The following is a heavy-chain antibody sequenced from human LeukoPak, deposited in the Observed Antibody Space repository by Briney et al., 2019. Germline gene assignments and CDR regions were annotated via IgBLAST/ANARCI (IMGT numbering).Heavy chain of an antibody. J-gene: IGHJ3*02. D-gene: IGHD3-9*01. CDR1: GFTFDDYA. CDR2: ISWNSGSI. V-gene: IGHV3-9*01. Sequence: GGSLRLSWAASGFTFDDYAMHWVRKAPGKGLEGVSGISWNSGSIGYADSVKGRFTISRDNAKNSLYLQMNSLRAEDTALYYCAKGRYFDWSDAFDIWGQGTMVTVSS. CDR3: AKGRYFDWSDAFDI.